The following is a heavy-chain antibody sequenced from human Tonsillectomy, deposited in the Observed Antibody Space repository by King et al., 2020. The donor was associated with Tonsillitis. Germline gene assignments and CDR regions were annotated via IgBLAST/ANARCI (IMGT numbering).Heavy chain of an antibody. CDR3: AKNTASSYGFFEY. CDR2: IGDSGDDT. Sequence: VQLVESGGGLGQPGGSLRLSCAASGFTFNNYALSWVRQAPGKGLEWVSTIGDSGDDTYYADSVEGRFTSSRDNSRNTMYLQMNRLRSEDTAIYYCAKNTASSYGFFEYWGRGALVTVSS. J-gene: IGHJ4*02. V-gene: IGHV3-23*04. CDR1: GFTFNNYA. D-gene: IGHD5-18*01.